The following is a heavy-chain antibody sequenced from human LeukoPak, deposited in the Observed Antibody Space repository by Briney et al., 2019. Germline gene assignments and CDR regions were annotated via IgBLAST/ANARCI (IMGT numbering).Heavy chain of an antibody. CDR1: GATFSSYA. D-gene: IGHD3-10*01. CDR3: AREDNYYGSGSISNYFDY. J-gene: IGHJ4*02. CDR2: IIPIFGTA. Sequence: ASVKVSCKASGATFSSYAINWVRQAPGQGLEWMGGIIPIFGTANYAQKFQGRVTITADESTSTAYMELSSLRSEDTAVYYCAREDNYYGSGSISNYFDYWGQGTLVTVSS. V-gene: IGHV1-69*13.